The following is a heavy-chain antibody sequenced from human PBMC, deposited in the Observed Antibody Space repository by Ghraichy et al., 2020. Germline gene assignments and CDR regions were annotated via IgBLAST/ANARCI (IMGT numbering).Heavy chain of an antibody. CDR1: GFIFSSYW. CDR3: ARDLGSGWYFDY. D-gene: IGHD6-19*01. Sequence: LSLTCAASGFIFSSYWMSWVRQAPGKGLEWVANIKKDGSEKYYVDSVKARFTISRDNAKNSLYLQMNSLRAEDTAVYYCARDLGSGWYFDYWGQGTLVTVSS. J-gene: IGHJ4*02. V-gene: IGHV3-7*01. CDR2: IKKDGSEK.